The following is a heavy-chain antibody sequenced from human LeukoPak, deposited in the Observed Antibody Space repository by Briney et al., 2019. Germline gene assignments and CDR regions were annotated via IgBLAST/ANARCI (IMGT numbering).Heavy chain of an antibody. J-gene: IGHJ4*02. CDR2: IKQDGSEK. V-gene: IGHV3-7*01. CDR1: GFTFSNYW. D-gene: IGHD3-9*01. Sequence: GGSLRLSCAASGFTFSNYWMRWVRQAPGKGLEWVADIKQDGSEKYYVDSVKGRFTISRDNAKNSLYLQMDSLRADDTAVYYCARGYTGYSFDYWGQGTLVTVSS. CDR3: ARGYTGYSFDY.